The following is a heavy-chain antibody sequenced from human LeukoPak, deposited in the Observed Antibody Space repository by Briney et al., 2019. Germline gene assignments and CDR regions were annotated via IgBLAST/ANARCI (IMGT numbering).Heavy chain of an antibody. CDR3: ARGRVAARPGVTDFDY. CDR1: GYTFTSYD. V-gene: IGHV1-8*03. D-gene: IGHD6-6*01. J-gene: IGHJ4*02. CDR2: MNPNSGNT. Sequence: GSSVKVSCXASGYTFTSYDINWVRQANGQGLEWVGWMNPNSGNTGYAQKFQGRVTITRNTSISTAYMELSSLRSEDTAVYYCARGRVAARPGVTDFDYWGQGTLVTVSS.